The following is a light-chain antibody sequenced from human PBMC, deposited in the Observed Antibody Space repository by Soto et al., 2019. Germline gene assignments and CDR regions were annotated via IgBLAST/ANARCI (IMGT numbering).Light chain of an antibody. CDR3: QKFNAVPT. V-gene: IGKV1-27*01. CDR1: QGINNY. J-gene: IGKJ4*01. Sequence: DIQMTQSPSSLSPSVGDRVTITSLASQGINNYLAWYQQKPGKVPTLLISAAFTLQSGVPSRFSGSGSGTDFTHTISGLQHEDDETYYCQKFNAVPTFGGGTKVEI. CDR2: AAF.